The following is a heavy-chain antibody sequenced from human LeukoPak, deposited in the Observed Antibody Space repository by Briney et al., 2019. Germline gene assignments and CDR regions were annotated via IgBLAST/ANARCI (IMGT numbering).Heavy chain of an antibody. J-gene: IGHJ6*02. CDR2: IYHSGST. V-gene: IGHV4-61*02. D-gene: IGHD6-13*01. CDR3: ARWGNVSSRWYYYYGMDV. Sequence: PSETLSLTCTVSGGSISSGSYYWSWIRQPAGKGLEWIVRIYHSGSTYYNPSLKSRVTISVDTSKNQFSLKLSSVTAADTAVYYCARWGNVSSRWYYYYGMDVWGQGTTVTVSS. CDR1: GGSISSGSYY.